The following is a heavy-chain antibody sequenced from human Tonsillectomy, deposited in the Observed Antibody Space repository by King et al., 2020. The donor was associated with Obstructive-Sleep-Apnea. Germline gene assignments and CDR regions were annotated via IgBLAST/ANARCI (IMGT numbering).Heavy chain of an antibody. D-gene: IGHD3-10*01. V-gene: IGHV3-21*01. Sequence: VQLVESGGGLVKPGGSLRLSCAASGFTFSSYSMNWVRQAPGKGLEWVSSISSSSSYIYYADSVKGRFTISRDNAKNSLYLQMNSLRAEDTAVYYCARDSGIVYGMDVWGQGTTVTVSS. J-gene: IGHJ6*02. CDR3: ARDSGIVYGMDV. CDR2: ISSSSSYI. CDR1: GFTFSSYS.